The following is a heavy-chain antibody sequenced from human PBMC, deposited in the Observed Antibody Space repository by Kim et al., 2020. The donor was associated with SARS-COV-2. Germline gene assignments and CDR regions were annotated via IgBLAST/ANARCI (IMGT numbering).Heavy chain of an antibody. D-gene: IGHD2-8*01. Sequence: GGSLRLSCAASGFTFSSYAMSWVRQAPGKGLEWVSAISGSGGSTYYADSVKGRFTISRDNSKNTLYLQMNSLRAEDTAVYYCAKDISRMVYYYGMDVWGQGTTVTVSS. CDR1: GFTFSSYA. CDR3: AKDISRMVYYYGMDV. V-gene: IGHV3-23*01. CDR2: ISGSGGST. J-gene: IGHJ6*02.